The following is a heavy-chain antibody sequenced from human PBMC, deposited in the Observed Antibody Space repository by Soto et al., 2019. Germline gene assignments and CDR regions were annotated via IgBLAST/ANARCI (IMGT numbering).Heavy chain of an antibody. D-gene: IGHD3-10*01. V-gene: IGHV3-72*01. CDR3: ARGTMVRGVLYYYYGMDV. CDR2: TRNKANSYTT. CDR1: GFTFSDHY. Sequence: EVQLVESGGGLVQPGGSLRLSCAASGFTFSDHYMDWVRQAPGKGLEWVGRTRNKANSYTTEYAASVKGRFTISRDDSKSSLYLQMNSLKTEDTAVYYCARGTMVRGVLYYYYGMDVWGQGTTVTVSS. J-gene: IGHJ6*02.